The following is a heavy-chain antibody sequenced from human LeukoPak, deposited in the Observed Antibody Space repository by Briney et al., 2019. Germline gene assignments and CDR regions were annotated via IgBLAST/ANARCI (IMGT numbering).Heavy chain of an antibody. CDR1: GITFSSYV. J-gene: IGHJ4*02. D-gene: IGHD3-16*01. CDR3: AKDGQGLTYYFDY. Sequence: GGSLRLSCAASGITFSSYVMSWVRQGPGKGLEWVSGISVSGAGTYYADSVKGRFTISRDNSKNTLYLQMNSLRAEDTVVYYCAKDGQGLTYYFDYWGQGTLVTVSS. CDR2: ISVSGAGT. V-gene: IGHV3-23*01.